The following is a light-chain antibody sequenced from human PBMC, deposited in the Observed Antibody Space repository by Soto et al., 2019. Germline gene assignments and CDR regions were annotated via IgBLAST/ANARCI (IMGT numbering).Light chain of an antibody. J-gene: IGLJ2*01. Sequence: QSVLTQPPSASGTSGQSVTISCSGSSSNIGVNTVSWYQQLPGTAPKLLIQNNNQRPSRVPDRFSGSQSGTLGSLVLSGHXXXXEXXYYCAAWDDSLNGVLFGGGTKLTV. CDR3: AAWDDSLNGVL. V-gene: IGLV1-44*01. CDR2: NNN. CDR1: SSNIGVNT.